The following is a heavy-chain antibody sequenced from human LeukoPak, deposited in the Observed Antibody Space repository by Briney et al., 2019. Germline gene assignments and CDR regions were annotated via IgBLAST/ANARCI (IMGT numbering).Heavy chain of an antibody. CDR3: ARDLAAAGYFDY. D-gene: IGHD6-13*01. V-gene: IGHV4-39*07. J-gene: IGHJ4*02. CDR2: IHYSGST. Sequence: SETLSLTCTVSGGSISSSTYYWGWIRQPPGKGLEWIGSIHYSGSTYYNSSLKSRVTMSVDTSKNQLSLKLSSVTAADTAVYYCARDLAAAGYFDYWGQGTLVTVSS. CDR1: GGSISSSTYY.